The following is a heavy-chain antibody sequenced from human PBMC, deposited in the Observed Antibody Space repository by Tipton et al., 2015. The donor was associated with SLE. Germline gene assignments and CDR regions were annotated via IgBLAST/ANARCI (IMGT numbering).Heavy chain of an antibody. J-gene: IGHJ3*02. V-gene: IGHV3-53*01. Sequence: SLRLSCAASGFSVSGNYMTWVRQAPGKGLECVYVIYRGGDTYYPDSVKGRFTLSRDNSKNTLFLQMNSLGAEDTAVYYCAGHLYSDSIWGPGTMVTVSS. D-gene: IGHD3-16*01. CDR1: GFSVSGNY. CDR2: IYRGGDT. CDR3: AGHLYSDSI.